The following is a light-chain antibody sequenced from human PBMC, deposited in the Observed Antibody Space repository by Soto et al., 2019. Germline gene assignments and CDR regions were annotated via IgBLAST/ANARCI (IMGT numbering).Light chain of an antibody. CDR1: QSIGPY. V-gene: IGKV1-39*01. J-gene: IGKJ1*01. CDR3: QQSHSSPLT. CDR2: VAS. Sequence: DIQMTQSPSSLSASVGDRVTITCRASQSIGPYLSWYQQKPGKPPSLLIYVASALEGGVPSRFSGSGPGTDFTLTISSLQPEDFATYFCQQSHSSPLTFGQGTKVEI.